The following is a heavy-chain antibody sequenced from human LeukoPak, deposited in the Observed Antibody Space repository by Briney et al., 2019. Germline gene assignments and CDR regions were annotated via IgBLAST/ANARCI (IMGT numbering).Heavy chain of an antibody. Sequence: GGSLRLSCATSGFTFSSFTMNWVRQAPGKGLEWVSTISDGSRDTHYAGSVKGRFTISRDDSQNIVYLQMDSLRAEDTALYYCTTRLRNHFDYWGQGTQATVSS. CDR2: ISDGSRDT. J-gene: IGHJ4*02. CDR3: TTRLRNHFDY. V-gene: IGHV3-23*01. D-gene: IGHD5-12*01. CDR1: GFTFSSFT.